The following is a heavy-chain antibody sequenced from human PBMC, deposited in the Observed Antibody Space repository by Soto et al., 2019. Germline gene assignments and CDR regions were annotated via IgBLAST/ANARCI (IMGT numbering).Heavy chain of an antibody. V-gene: IGHV1-2*04. CDR1: GYTFTGYY. D-gene: IGHD4-4*01. CDR2: INPNSGGT. Sequence: ASVKVSCKASGYTFTGYYMHWVRQAPGQGLEWMGWINPNSGGTNYAQKFQGWVTMTRDTSISTAYMELSRLRSDDTAVYYCAREGDYSNYYFDYWGRGTLVTVSS. J-gene: IGHJ4*02. CDR3: AREGDYSNYYFDY.